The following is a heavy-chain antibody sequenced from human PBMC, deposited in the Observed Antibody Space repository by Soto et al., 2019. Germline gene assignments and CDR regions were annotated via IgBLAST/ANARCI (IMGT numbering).Heavy chain of an antibody. V-gene: IGHV3-13*01. D-gene: IGHD2-21*01. Sequence: EAQLVESGGGLVQPGGSLRLSCAASGFTFSGHDMHWVRQPTGKGLEWVSVIDTADDTYYPASVKGRFTITRDNAKNSLYLQMTSLRVEDTAVYYCARTSVYSHSYAMDVWGQGTTVTVSS. CDR1: GFTFSGHD. J-gene: IGHJ6*02. CDR3: ARTSVYSHSYAMDV. CDR2: IDTADDT.